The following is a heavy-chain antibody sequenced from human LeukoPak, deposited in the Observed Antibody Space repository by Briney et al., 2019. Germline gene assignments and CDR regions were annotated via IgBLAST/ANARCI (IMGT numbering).Heavy chain of an antibody. D-gene: IGHD6-19*01. CDR1: GYTFTSYG. Sequence: GASVKVSCKASGYTFTSYGISWVPQAPGQGLEWMGWISAYNGNTNYAQKLQGRVTMTTDTSTSTAYMELRSLRSDDTAVYYCARDHGYSSGWYQRNDAFDIRGQGTMVTVSS. J-gene: IGHJ3*02. CDR2: ISAYNGNT. CDR3: ARDHGYSSGWYQRNDAFDI. V-gene: IGHV1-18*01.